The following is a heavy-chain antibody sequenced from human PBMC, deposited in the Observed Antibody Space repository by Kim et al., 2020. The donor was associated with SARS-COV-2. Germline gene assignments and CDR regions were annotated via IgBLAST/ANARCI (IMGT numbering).Heavy chain of an antibody. V-gene: IGHV3-23*01. D-gene: IGHD3-22*01. J-gene: IGHJ4*02. CDR3: AKEDSSGYYPVFDY. Sequence: ADSVNGRFTISRDNSKNTLYLQMNSLRAEDTAVYYCAKEDSSGYYPVFDYWGQGALVTVSS.